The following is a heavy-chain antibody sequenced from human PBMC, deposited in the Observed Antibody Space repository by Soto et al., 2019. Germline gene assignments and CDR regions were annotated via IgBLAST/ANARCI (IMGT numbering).Heavy chain of an antibody. CDR2: ISASGST. J-gene: IGHJ5*02. D-gene: IGHD1-20*01. Sequence: SETLSLTCTVSGGSISSYYWSWIRQPAGKGLEWIGRISASGSTNYNPSLKSRVTMSVDTSKNHFSLKLSSVTAADTAVYYCARDRAVTGNDSWFDSWGQGALVTVSS. V-gene: IGHV4-4*07. CDR1: GGSISSYY. CDR3: ARDRAVTGNDSWFDS.